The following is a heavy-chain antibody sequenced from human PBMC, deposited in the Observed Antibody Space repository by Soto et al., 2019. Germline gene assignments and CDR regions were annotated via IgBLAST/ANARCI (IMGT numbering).Heavy chain of an antibody. CDR2: IAHDGSNA. Sequence: QVQLVESGGGVVQPGGSLRLSCAASGFTFRNHAMHWVRQAPGKGLECLAVIAHDGSNAFYRDSVKGRFTVSRDNSKNTLYLYMNSLRSEDTGVYYCARGDREDILVVGGARPGEYSTDIWGQGTTVIVAS. CDR3: ARGDREDILVVGGARPGEYSTDI. V-gene: IGHV3-30-3*01. J-gene: IGHJ6*02. D-gene: IGHD2-21*01. CDR1: GFTFRNHA.